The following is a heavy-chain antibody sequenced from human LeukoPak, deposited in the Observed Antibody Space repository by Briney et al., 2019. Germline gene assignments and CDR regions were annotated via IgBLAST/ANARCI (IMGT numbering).Heavy chain of an antibody. CDR2: ISAYNGNT. D-gene: IGHD6-6*01. J-gene: IGHJ4*02. CDR1: GYTFTDYY. V-gene: IGHV1-18*04. CDR3: ARDEYSSSSRPWFFDY. Sequence: GASVKVSCKTSGYTFTDYYMHWVRQAPGQGLEWMGWISAYNGNTNYAQKFQGRVTMTTDTSTSTAYMELRSLRSDDTAVYYCARDEYSSSSRPWFFDYWGQGTLVTVSS.